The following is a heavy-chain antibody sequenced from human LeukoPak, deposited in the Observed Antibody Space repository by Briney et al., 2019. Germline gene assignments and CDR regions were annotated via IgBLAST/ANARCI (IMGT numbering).Heavy chain of an antibody. CDR3: ARGTSYYYDSSGYSGGIDY. CDR1: GGPLSRYY. J-gene: IGHJ4*02. V-gene: IGHV4-59*01. Sequence: KPSETLSLTCTVSGGPLSRYYWSWIRHPPGKGLEWIGYIYYSGNTNYNPSLKSRVTISVDTSKNQFSLKMSSVTAADTAVFYLARGTSYYYDSSGYSGGIDYWGQGTLVTVSS. D-gene: IGHD3-22*01. CDR2: IYYSGNT.